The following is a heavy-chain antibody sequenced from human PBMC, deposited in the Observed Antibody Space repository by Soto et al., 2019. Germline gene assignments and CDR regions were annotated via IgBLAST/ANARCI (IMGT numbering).Heavy chain of an antibody. Sequence: GGSLRLSCVASQFPFDVYSMHWVRQAPGKGLEWVSYIRHTTSATFYADAVKGRFTISRDNRKNSLSLQMNSLRDDDTGVYFCARDRGSSGMFELDVWGPGTLVTVSS. CDR3: ARDRGSSGMFELDV. CDR1: QFPFDVYS. CDR2: IRHTTSAT. D-gene: IGHD6-19*01. V-gene: IGHV3-48*02. J-gene: IGHJ3*01.